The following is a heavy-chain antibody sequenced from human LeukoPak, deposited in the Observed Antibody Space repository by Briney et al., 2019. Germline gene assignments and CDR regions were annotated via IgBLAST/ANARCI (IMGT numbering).Heavy chain of an antibody. Sequence: SQTLSLTSAISGDSVSSNGAAGNWVRHSPSRGLEWLGRTYYRSKWYYGYALSVQSRISISPATSKNQFYLQLISAAPADTAVYYCARNFDGYLEYWGQGTLVTVSS. J-gene: IGHJ4*02. CDR3: ARNFDGYLEY. V-gene: IGHV6-1*01. CDR1: GDSVSSNGAA. CDR2: TYYRSKWYY.